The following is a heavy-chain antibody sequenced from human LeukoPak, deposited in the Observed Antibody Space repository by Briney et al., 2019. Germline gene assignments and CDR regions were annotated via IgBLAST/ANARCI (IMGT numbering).Heavy chain of an antibody. CDR1: GFTFSSYA. D-gene: IGHD3-3*01. CDR2: ISGSGGST. J-gene: IGHJ4*02. CDR3: AKDSSYYDFWSGYQGVDY. Sequence: GASLRLSCAASGFTFSSYAMSWVRQAPGKGLEWVSAISGSGGSTYYADSVKGRFTISRDNSKKTLYLQMNSLRAEDTAVYYCAKDSSYYDFWSGYQGVDYWGQGTLVTVSS. V-gene: IGHV3-23*01.